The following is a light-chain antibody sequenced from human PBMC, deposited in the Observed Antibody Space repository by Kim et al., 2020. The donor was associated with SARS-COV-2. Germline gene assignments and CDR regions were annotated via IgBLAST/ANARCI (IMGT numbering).Light chain of an antibody. V-gene: IGKV1-33*01. CDR1: QDITNY. CDR3: QQYDSLPLT. Sequence: DIQMTQSPSSLSASVGDRVTITCQASQDITNYLNWYQQKPGKAPKLLIYDASNLKTGVPSRFRGSGSGTDFTLTISSLQPEDIATYYCQQYDSLPLTFGGGTKLEI. CDR2: DAS. J-gene: IGKJ4*01.